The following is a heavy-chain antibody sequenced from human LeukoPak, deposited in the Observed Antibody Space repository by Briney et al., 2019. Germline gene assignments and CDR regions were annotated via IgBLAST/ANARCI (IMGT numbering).Heavy chain of an antibody. CDR2: LYSDGNT. J-gene: IGHJ4*02. Sequence: GGSLRLSCAASGFTVITNDMTWVRQAPGKGLEWVSVLYSDGNTKYADSVQGRFTISRDNSKNTLYLEMNSLSPDDTAVYYCAKDAQRGFDYSNSLDNWGQGTLVTVSS. D-gene: IGHD4-11*01. V-gene: IGHV3-53*01. CDR3: AKDAQRGFDYSNSLDN. CDR1: GFTVITND.